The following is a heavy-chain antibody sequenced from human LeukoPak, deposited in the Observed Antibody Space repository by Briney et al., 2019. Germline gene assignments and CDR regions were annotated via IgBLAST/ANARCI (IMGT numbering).Heavy chain of an antibody. CDR2: ISGSGGST. CDR3: AKDSGSYYTPSDFDY. V-gene: IGHV3-23*01. D-gene: IGHD1-26*01. J-gene: IGHJ4*02. CDR1: GSTFSSYA. Sequence: PGGSLRLSCAASGSTFSSYAMSWVRQAPGKGLEWVSAISGSGGSTYYADSVKGRFTISRDNSKNTLYLQMNSLRAEDTAVYYCAKDSGSYYTPSDFDYWGQGTLVTVSS.